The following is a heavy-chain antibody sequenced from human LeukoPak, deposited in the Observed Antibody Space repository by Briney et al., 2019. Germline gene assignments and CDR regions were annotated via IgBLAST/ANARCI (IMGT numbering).Heavy chain of an antibody. V-gene: IGHV4-4*07. CDR3: ARDGPLPDYGDYAGDY. Sequence: SETLSLTCTVSGGSISSYYWSWIRQPAGKGLEWIGRIYTSGSTNYNPSLKSRVTMSVDTSKNQFSLKLSSVTAADTAVYYCARDGPLPDYGDYAGDYWGQGTLVTVSS. CDR1: GGSISSYY. CDR2: IYTSGST. J-gene: IGHJ4*02. D-gene: IGHD4-17*01.